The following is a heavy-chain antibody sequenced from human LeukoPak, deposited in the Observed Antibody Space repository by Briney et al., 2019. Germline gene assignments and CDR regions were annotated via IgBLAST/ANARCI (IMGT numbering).Heavy chain of an antibody. CDR2: IYYSGST. V-gene: IGHV4-59*01. CDR3: ASGYYDFWSGYLDY. Sequence: SETLSLTCTVSGGSISSYYWSWVRQPPGKGLEWIGYIYYSGSTNYNPSLKSRVTISVDTSKNQFSLKLSSVTAADTAVYYCASGYYDFWSGYLDYWDQGTLVTVSS. CDR1: GGSISSYY. J-gene: IGHJ4*02. D-gene: IGHD3-3*01.